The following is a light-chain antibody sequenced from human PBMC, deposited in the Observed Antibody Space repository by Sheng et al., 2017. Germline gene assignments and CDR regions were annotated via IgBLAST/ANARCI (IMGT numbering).Light chain of an antibody. CDR1: QSVTSN. CDR2: ASS. V-gene: IGKV3-15*01. Sequence: EIVMTQSPATLSVSPGERATLSCRASQSVTSNLAWYHQKPGQAPRLLIYASSTRATGIPARFSGSGSGTEFTLTISRLEPEDFAVYYCQQYGSSPPRTFGQGTKVEIK. J-gene: IGKJ1*01. CDR3: QQYGSSPPRT.